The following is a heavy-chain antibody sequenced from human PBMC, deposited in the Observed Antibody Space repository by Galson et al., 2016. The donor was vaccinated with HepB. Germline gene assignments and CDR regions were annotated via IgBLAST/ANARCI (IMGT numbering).Heavy chain of an antibody. J-gene: IGHJ6*02. CDR2: INPSGGST. Sequence: SVKVSCKASGYTFGSKYIHWVRQAPGQGLEWMGIINPSGGSTGYAQKFQGRVTMTRDTSTSTVYMELSSLRSEDTAVYLCARGGDIVVVPAAKHHYYGMDVWGQGTTVTVSS. CDR1: GYTFGSKY. D-gene: IGHD2-2*01. V-gene: IGHV1-46*01. CDR3: ARGGDIVVVPAAKHHYYGMDV.